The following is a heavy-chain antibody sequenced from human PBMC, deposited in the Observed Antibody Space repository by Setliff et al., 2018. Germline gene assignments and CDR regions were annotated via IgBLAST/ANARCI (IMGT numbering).Heavy chain of an antibody. J-gene: IGHJ5*02. CDR1: GFTFSTSA. V-gene: IGHV3-30*02. D-gene: IGHD2-2*01. CDR3: AKDRWGYADP. CDR2: IHYGGGHI. Sequence: HPGGSLRLSCATSGFTFSTSAMHWLRQSPDNRLEWLAYIHYGGGHIQYADSVKGRFTVSRENAMDTLFLQMNGLTTDDTAKYFWAKDRWGYADPWGQGTLVTVSS.